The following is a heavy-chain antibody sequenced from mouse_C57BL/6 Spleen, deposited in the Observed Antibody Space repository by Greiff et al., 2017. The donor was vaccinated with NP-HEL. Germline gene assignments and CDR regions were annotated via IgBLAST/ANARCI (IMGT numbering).Heavy chain of an antibody. V-gene: IGHV1-55*01. CDR1: GYTFTSYW. CDR2: IYPGSGST. J-gene: IGHJ1*03. Sequence: QVQLQQPGAELVKPGASVKMSCKASGYTFTSYWITWVKQRPGQGLEWIGDIYPGSGSTNYNEKFKSKATLTVDTSSSTAYMQLSSLTSEDSAVYYCARWGDYYGSSRSHWYFDVWGTGTTVTVSS. CDR3: ARWGDYYGSSRSHWYFDV. D-gene: IGHD1-1*01.